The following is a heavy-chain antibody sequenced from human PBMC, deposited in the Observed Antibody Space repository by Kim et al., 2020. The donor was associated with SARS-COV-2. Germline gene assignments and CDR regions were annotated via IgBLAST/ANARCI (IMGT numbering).Heavy chain of an antibody. Sequence: SETLSLTCAVYGGSFSGYYWSWIRQPPGKGLEWIGEINHSGSTNYNPSLKSRVTISVDTSKNQFSLKLSSVTAADTAAYYCSRAPFGREITLSGVFNYY. CDR2: INHSGST. CDR3: SRAPFGREITLSGVFNYY. CDR1: GGSFSGYY. V-gene: IGHV4-34*01. D-gene: IGHD3-3*01. J-gene: IGHJ6*01.